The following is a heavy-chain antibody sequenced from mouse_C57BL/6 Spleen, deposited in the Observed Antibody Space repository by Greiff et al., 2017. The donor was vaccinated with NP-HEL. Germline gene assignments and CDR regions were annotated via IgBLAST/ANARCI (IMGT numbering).Heavy chain of an antibody. CDR3: ARGETVVAPFDY. CDR2: IDPSDSYT. V-gene: IGHV1-69*01. D-gene: IGHD1-1*01. J-gene: IGHJ2*01. Sequence: QVQLQQPGAELVMPGASVKLSCKASGYTFTSYWMHWVKQRPGQGLEWIGEIDPSDSYTNYNQKFKGKSTLTVDKSSSTAYMQLSSLTSEDSAVYYCARGETVVAPFDYWGKGTTLTVSS. CDR1: GYTFTSYW.